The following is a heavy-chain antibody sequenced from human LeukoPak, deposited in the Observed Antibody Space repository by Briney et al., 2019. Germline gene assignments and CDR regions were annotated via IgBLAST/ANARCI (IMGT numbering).Heavy chain of an antibody. Sequence: ASVKVSCKASGYTFTGYYMHWVRQAPGQGLEWMGWINPNSGGTNYAQKFQGRVTMTRDTSISTAYMELSRLRSDDTAVYYCARDLSSSWFWGLDYWGQGTLVTVSS. J-gene: IGHJ4*02. CDR2: INPNSGGT. CDR1: GYTFTGYY. CDR3: ARDLSSSWFWGLDY. D-gene: IGHD6-13*01. V-gene: IGHV1-2*02.